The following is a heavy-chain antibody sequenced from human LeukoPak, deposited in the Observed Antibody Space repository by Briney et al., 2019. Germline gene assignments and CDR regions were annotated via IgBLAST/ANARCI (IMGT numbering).Heavy chain of an antibody. Sequence: GSLRLSCAASGFTFTNYWMSWVRQAPGKGLELVANIKQDRSEKYYVDSVKGRFTISRDNAKNSLYLQMNSLRAEDTAVYYCARDLSGYDIFDYWGQGTLVTVSS. V-gene: IGHV3-7*01. CDR1: GFTFTNYW. CDR2: IKQDRSEK. CDR3: ARDLSGYDIFDY. D-gene: IGHD5-12*01. J-gene: IGHJ4*02.